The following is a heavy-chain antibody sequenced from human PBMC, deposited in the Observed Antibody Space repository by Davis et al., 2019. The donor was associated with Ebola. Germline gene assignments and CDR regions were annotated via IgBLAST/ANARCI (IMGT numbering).Heavy chain of an antibody. J-gene: IGHJ4*02. CDR1: GFTFSSYA. V-gene: IGHV3-23*01. Sequence: GESLKISCAASGFTFSSYAMSWVRQAPGKGLEWVSAISGSGGSTYYADSVKGRFTISRDNSKNTLYLQMNSLRAEDTAVYYCAKGPRYYGSGIPFDYWGQGTLVTVSS. D-gene: IGHD3-10*01. CDR3: AKGPRYYGSGIPFDY. CDR2: ISGSGGST.